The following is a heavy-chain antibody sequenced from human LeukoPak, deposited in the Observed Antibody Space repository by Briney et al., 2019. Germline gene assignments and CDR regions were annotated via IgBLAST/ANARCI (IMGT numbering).Heavy chain of an antibody. CDR3: TTDAYGMDV. V-gene: IGHV3-15*07. J-gene: IGHJ6*02. Sequence: GGSLRLSCAASGFTLSNPWMNWVRQAPGKGLEWVGRIKSKTDGGTADYAAPVKGRFTISRNVSKNTLYLQMNSLKTEDTAVYYCTTDAYGMDVWGQGTTVTVSS. CDR1: GFTLSNPW. CDR2: IKSKTDGGTA.